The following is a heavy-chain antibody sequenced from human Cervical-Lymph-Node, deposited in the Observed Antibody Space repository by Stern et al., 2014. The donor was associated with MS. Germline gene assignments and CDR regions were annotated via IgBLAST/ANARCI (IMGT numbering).Heavy chain of an antibody. CDR3: ARAYYYDPVNIDI. J-gene: IGHJ3*02. CDR2: ISPIFGTA. V-gene: IGHV1-69*01. D-gene: IGHD3-22*01. Sequence: VQLVQSGAEVKKPGSSVKVSCKASGSTFSSYAISWVRQAPGQGLEWLAGISPIFGTANYAQKFQGRVTITADESTSTAYMELSSLRSEDTAVYYCARAYYYDPVNIDIWGQGTMVTVSS. CDR1: GSTFSSYA.